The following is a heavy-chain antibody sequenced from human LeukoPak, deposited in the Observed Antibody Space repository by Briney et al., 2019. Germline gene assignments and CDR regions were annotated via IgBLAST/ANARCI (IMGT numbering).Heavy chain of an antibody. V-gene: IGHV1-69*04. Sequence: ASVKLSCKASGATFSSYAISWMRQPPGQGHEWMGRIIPILGIANYAQKFQGRVTITADKSTSTAYMELSSLRSEDTAVYYCARAKAVAGTGGDYWGQGTLVTVSS. J-gene: IGHJ4*02. D-gene: IGHD6-19*01. CDR1: GATFSSYA. CDR2: IIPILGIA. CDR3: ARAKAVAGTGGDY.